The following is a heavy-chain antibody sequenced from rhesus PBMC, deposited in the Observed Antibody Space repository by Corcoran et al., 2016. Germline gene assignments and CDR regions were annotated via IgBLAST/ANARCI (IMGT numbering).Heavy chain of an antibody. J-gene: IGHJ4*01. Sequence: VQLQESGPGVVKPSETLSLTCAVSGGSISGYYYWSWIRTPPGKGLEWIGSIYGSGGSNYLNPSLKSRVTLSVDTSKNQFSLKLSSVTAADTAVYYCASDRVAAAYDYWGQGVLVTVSS. CDR3: ASDRVAAAYDY. CDR2: IYGSGGSN. CDR1: GGSISGYYY. D-gene: IGHD6-31*01. V-gene: IGHV4S14*01.